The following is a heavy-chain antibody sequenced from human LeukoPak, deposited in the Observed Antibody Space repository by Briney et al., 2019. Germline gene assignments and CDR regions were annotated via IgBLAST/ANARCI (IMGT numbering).Heavy chain of an antibody. CDR3: ARERIERYTYASSDFDY. Sequence: PSQTLSLTCTVSGRPNSSCTYYWRCIRQPAGKGLEWIGRIYNSGNTHHHPSLQSRITITVDTSNTQIPLKLTSLTAADPALYYCARERIERYTYASSDFDYWGGGTLVTVSS. J-gene: IGHJ4*02. V-gene: IGHV4-61*02. CDR2: IYNSGNT. D-gene: IGHD5-18*01. CDR1: GRPNSSCTYY.